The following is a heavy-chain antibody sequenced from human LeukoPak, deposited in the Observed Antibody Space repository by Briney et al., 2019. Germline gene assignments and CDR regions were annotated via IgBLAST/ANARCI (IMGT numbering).Heavy chain of an antibody. CDR1: GFSFSNYG. J-gene: IGHJ1*01. V-gene: IGHV3-53*01. CDR2: IYSGGST. Sequence: GGSLRLSCAAFGFSFSNYGMNWVRQAPGKGLEWVSVIYSGGSTYYADSVKGRFTISRDNSKNTLYLQMNSLRAEDTAVYYCARDLGQTEYFQHWGQGTLVTVSS. CDR3: ARDLGQTEYFQH.